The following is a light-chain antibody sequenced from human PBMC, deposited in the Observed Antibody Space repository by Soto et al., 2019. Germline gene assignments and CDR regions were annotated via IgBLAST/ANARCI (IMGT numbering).Light chain of an antibody. Sequence: DIQMTQSPSTLSASVGDRVTITCRASQSIRSWLAWYQQKPGKAPKLLIYNASSLVSGVPSRFSGSESGTEFTLNISSLQPDAFETYYSQQYNSYSATFGQGTKVEIK. CDR1: QSIRSW. CDR3: QQYNSYSAT. V-gene: IGKV1-5*01. CDR2: NAS. J-gene: IGKJ1*01.